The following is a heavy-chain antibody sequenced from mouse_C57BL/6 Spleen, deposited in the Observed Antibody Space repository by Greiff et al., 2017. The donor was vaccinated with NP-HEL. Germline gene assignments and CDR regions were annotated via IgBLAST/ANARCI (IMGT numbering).Heavy chain of an antibody. Sequence: EVHLVESGEGLVKPGGSLKLSCAASGFTFSSYAMSWVRQTPEKRLEWVAYISSGGDYIYYADTVKGRFTISRDNARNTLYLQMSSLKSEDTAMYYCTRVLLRYPVSYAMDYWGQGTSVTVSS. D-gene: IGHD1-1*01. CDR3: TRVLLRYPVSYAMDY. CDR1: GFTFSSYA. V-gene: IGHV5-9-1*02. CDR2: ISSGGDYI. J-gene: IGHJ4*01.